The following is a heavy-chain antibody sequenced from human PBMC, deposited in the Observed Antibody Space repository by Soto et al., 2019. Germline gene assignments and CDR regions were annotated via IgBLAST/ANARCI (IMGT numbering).Heavy chain of an antibody. CDR1: GYSFTSYW. CDR3: GLSQRGYCSGGSCYSGAAFDI. D-gene: IGHD2-15*01. Sequence: PGESLKISCKGSGYSFTSYWIGWVRQMPGKGLEWMGIIYPGDSDTRYSPSFQGQVTISADKSISTAYLQWSSLKASDTAMYYCGLSQRGYCSGGSCYSGAAFDIWGQGTMVTVSS. J-gene: IGHJ3*02. V-gene: IGHV5-51*01. CDR2: IYPGDSDT.